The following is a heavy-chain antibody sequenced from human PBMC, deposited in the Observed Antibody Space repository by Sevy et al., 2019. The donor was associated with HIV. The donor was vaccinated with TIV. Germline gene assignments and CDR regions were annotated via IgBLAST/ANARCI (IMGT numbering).Heavy chain of an antibody. J-gene: IGHJ4*02. CDR2: VYHSGGT. CDR1: GDSINNYY. Sequence: SETMSLTCTVSGDSINNYYWSWIRQPPGKGLEWIGYVYHSGGTNYNSSLKSRVTISIDTSKNQFALNLSSVTAADPAVYYCARDNWGRFDSWAQGTLVTVSS. V-gene: IGHV4-59*01. D-gene: IGHD7-27*01. CDR3: ARDNWGRFDS.